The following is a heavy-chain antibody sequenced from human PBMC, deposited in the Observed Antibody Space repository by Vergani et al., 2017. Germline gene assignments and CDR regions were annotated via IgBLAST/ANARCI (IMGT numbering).Heavy chain of an antibody. CDR3: ARVRFVGSGRYYFDY. V-gene: IGHV1-2*02. D-gene: IGHD6-19*01. Sequence: QVQLVQSGAEVKKPGASVKVSCKASGYTFTGYYMHWVRQAPGQGLEWMGWINPNSGGTNYAQKFQGRGTMTRDTSISTAYMELSRLRSDDTAVYYCARVRFVGSGRYYFDYWGQGTLVTVSS. CDR2: INPNSGGT. J-gene: IGHJ4*02. CDR1: GYTFTGYY.